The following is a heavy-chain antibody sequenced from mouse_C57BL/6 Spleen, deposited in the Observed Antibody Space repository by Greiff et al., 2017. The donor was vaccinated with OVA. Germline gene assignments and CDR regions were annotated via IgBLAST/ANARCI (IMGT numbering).Heavy chain of an antibody. Sequence: EVQRVESGGDLVKPGGSLKLSCAASGFTFSSYGMSWVRQTPDKRLEWVATISSGGSYTYYPDSVKGRFTISRDTAKNTLYLQMSSLKSEDTAMYYCARPIPTVVAKDAMDYWGQGTSVTVSS. CDR1: GFTFSSYG. J-gene: IGHJ4*01. CDR3: ARPIPTVVAKDAMDY. CDR2: ISSGGSYT. V-gene: IGHV5-6*01. D-gene: IGHD1-1*01.